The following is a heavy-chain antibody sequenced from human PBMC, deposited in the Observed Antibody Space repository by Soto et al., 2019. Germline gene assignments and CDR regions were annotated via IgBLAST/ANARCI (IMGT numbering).Heavy chain of an antibody. Sequence: QVQLVQYGAEVKKPGASVKVSCKASGYTFTSYDINWVRQAAGQGLEWIGWMNPNSGKAVYAQKFQGRVTMAGNTSISTAYMELSSLRSDDTAVYFCARGLVVVSATYWYFDLWGRGTLVTVSS. J-gene: IGHJ2*01. CDR2: MNPNSGKA. D-gene: IGHD2-15*01. CDR3: ARGLVVVSATYWYFDL. V-gene: IGHV1-8*01. CDR1: GYTFTSYD.